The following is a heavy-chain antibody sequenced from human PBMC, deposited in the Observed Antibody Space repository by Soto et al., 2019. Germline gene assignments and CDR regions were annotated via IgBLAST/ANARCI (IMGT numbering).Heavy chain of an antibody. J-gene: IGHJ4*02. Sequence: GGSLRLSCAASGFTVSSNYMSWVRQAPGKGLEWVSVIYSGGSTYYADSVKGRFTISRDNSKNMLYLQMNSLRAEDTAVYYCARDPKYSGSYLDWGQGTLVTVSS. CDR1: GFTVSSNY. D-gene: IGHD1-26*01. V-gene: IGHV3-53*01. CDR3: ARDPKYSGSYLD. CDR2: IYSGGST.